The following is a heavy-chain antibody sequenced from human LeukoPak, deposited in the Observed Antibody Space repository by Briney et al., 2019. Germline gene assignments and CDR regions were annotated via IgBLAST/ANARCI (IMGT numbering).Heavy chain of an antibody. CDR2: IYYSGST. J-gene: IGHJ4*02. CDR3: AREVLVGRIDY. V-gene: IGHV4-39*02. Sequence: PSETLSLTCAVSGGSISSNSYYWGWIRQPPGKGLEWIGSIYYSGSTYYNPSLKSRVTISVDTSKNQFSLKLSSVTAADTAVYYCAREVLVGRIDYWGQGTLVTVSS. D-gene: IGHD3-3*02. CDR1: GGSISSNSYY.